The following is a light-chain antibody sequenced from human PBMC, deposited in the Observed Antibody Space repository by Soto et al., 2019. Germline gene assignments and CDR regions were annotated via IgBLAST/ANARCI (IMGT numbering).Light chain of an antibody. CDR2: GAS. CDR3: QQYNNWPRT. V-gene: IGKV3-15*01. CDR1: PSVSSN. Sequence: EIVMTQSPATLSVSPGERATLSCRASPSVSSNLAWYQQKHGQAPRLLIYGASTRATGIPARFSGSGSGTEFTLTFSSLQSEDFAVYECQQYNNWPRTCGQGTKVEIK. J-gene: IGKJ1*01.